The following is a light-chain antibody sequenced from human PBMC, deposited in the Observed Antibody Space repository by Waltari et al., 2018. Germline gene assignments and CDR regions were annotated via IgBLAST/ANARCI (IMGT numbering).Light chain of an antibody. CDR3: QQLLGFPFT. J-gene: IGKJ3*01. Sequence: DIQLTQSPGFLSASVGDRVTITCRASQVLSSYLAWYQQKPGKVPKLLISAASTLRTGVPSRFSGSGSGTEFTLTISSLQPEDFATYYCQQLLGFPFTFGPGTKVDIK. CDR2: AAS. CDR1: QVLSSY. V-gene: IGKV1-9*01.